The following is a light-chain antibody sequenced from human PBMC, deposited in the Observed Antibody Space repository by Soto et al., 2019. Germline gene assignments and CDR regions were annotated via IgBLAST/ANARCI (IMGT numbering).Light chain of an antibody. CDR1: QGVGSN. Sequence: IVVTQSPATLSVSPGERVTLSCRASQGVGSNLGWYQQRPGQAPRLLIYDASTRATGIADRFSGSGSGTEFTLTISSLQSEDFAVYYCQQFNIWPHMLSFGGGTKLEMK. V-gene: IGKV3-15*01. J-gene: IGKJ4*01. CDR2: DAS. CDR3: QQFNIWPHMLS.